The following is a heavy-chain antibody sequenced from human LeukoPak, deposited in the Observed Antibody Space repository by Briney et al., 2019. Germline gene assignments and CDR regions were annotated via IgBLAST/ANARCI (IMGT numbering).Heavy chain of an antibody. D-gene: IGHD6-19*01. V-gene: IGHV4-34*01. CDR3: ARASKQWLRSPPYYYYGMDV. J-gene: IGHJ6*02. Sequence: SETLSLTCAVYGGSFSGHYWSWIRQPPGKGLEWIGEINHSGSTNYNPSLKSRVTISVDTSKNQFSLKLSSVTAADTAVYYCARASKQWLRSPPYYYYGMDVWGQGTTVTVSS. CDR1: GGSFSGHY. CDR2: INHSGST.